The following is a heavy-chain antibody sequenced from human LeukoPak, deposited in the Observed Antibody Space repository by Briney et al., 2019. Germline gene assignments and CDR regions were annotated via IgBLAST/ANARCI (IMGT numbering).Heavy chain of an antibody. CDR3: ARDMGSGSLHY. CDR1: GGTFSSYA. V-gene: IGHV1-3*04. CDR2: INTGNGDT. J-gene: IGHJ4*02. Sequence: ASVKVSCKASGGTFSSYAISWVRQAPGQRLEWLGWINTGNGDTRYSQTFQGRVTITRDTSASTAYMELSSLRPEDTAVYCCARDMGSGSLHYWGQGTLVTVSS. D-gene: IGHD1-26*01.